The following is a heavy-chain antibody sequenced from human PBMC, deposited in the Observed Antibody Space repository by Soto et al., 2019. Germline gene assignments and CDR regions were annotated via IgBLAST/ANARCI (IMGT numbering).Heavy chain of an antibody. D-gene: IGHD6-13*01. V-gene: IGHV3-30-3*01. CDR1: GFTFSSYA. J-gene: IGHJ4*02. CDR3: ARDRLAAAGGRAYSDY. Sequence: QVQLVESGGGGVQPGRTLRLSCAASGFTFSSYAMHWVRQAPGKGLEWVAVISYDGSNKYYADSVKGRFTISRDNSKNTLYLQMNSLGAEDTAVYYCARDRLAAAGGRAYSDYWGQGTLVTVSS. CDR2: ISYDGSNK.